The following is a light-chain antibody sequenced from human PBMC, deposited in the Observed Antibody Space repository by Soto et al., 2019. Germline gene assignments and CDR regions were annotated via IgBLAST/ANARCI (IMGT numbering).Light chain of an antibody. Sequence: EIVLTQSPGTLSLSPGERVTLSCRAIQSVTTRLAWYQHKPGQAPTLLMSGASNRASGVPVRFSGSGSGTDFTLTITRLEPEDFALYYCQQYGGSPITFGLGTRLEIK. CDR3: QQYGGSPIT. CDR2: GAS. V-gene: IGKV3-20*01. J-gene: IGKJ5*01. CDR1: QSVTTR.